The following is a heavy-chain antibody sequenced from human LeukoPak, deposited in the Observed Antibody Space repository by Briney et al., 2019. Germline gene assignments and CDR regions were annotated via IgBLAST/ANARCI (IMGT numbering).Heavy chain of an antibody. V-gene: IGHV4-34*01. CDR3: AGPGAGDLDY. J-gene: IGHJ4*02. CDR1: GGSFGAYY. Sequence: SETLSLTCAVYGGSFGAYYWSWIRQPPGKGLEWIGEINHSGSTNYNPSLKRRVTISVDTSKNHFSLKLSSVTAADTAVYYCAGPGAGDLDYWGQGTLVTVSS. CDR2: INHSGST. D-gene: IGHD3-10*01.